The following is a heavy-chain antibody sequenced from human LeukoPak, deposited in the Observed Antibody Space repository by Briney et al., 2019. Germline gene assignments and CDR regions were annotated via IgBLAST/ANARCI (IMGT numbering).Heavy chain of an antibody. CDR1: GYPFNGYY. J-gene: IGHJ5*02. CDR3: ARDRADDFDSSAINWFDP. Sequence: GSVKVSFKASGYPFNGYYLHWVRQAPGQGLEWMGWVNPNNGDTNYAEKFEARVTMTRDTSINTAYMALTSLTSDDTAVYYCARDRADDFDSSAINWFDPWGPGTLVTVSS. D-gene: IGHD3-22*01. CDR2: VNPNNGDT. V-gene: IGHV1-2*02.